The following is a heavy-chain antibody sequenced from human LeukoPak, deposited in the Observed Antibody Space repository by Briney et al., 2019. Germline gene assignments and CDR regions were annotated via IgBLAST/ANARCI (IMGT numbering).Heavy chain of an antibody. V-gene: IGHV1-2*02. CDR3: ARDIAYGDYDWFDP. D-gene: IGHD4-17*01. CDR2: INPNSGGT. CDR1: GYTFTGYY. J-gene: IGHJ5*02. Sequence: ASVKVSCKASGYTFTGYYIHWLRQAPGQGLEWMGFINPNSGGTNYAQKFQGRVTMTRDTSISTAYMELSSLTSDDTAVYYCARDIAYGDYDWFDPWGQGTLVTVSS.